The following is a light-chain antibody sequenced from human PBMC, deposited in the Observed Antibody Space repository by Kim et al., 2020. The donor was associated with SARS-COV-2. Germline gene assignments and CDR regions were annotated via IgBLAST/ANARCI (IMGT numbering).Light chain of an antibody. CDR3: QTWDTGIHV. Sequence: QLVLTQSPSASASLGASVKLTCTLSSGHSRNAIAWHQQQPERGPRYLMKLNSDGSHTKGDGIPDRFSGSSSGAERYLTISSLQSADEADYYCQTWDTGIHVFGGGTQLAVL. V-gene: IGLV4-69*01. J-gene: IGLJ3*02. CDR2: LNSDGSH. CDR1: SGHSRNA.